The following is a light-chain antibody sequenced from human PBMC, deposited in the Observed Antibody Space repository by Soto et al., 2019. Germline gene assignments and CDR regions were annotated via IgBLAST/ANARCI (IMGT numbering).Light chain of an antibody. Sequence: QSALTQPRSVSGSPGQSVTISCTGTSSDVGGYNYVSWYQQHPGKAPKLMIYDVTKRPSGVPDRFSGSKSGNTASLTISGLQAEDGADYYCFSYAGTYTWVFGGGTKVTVL. J-gene: IGLJ3*02. CDR2: DVT. V-gene: IGLV2-11*01. CDR1: SSDVGGYNY. CDR3: FSYAGTYTWV.